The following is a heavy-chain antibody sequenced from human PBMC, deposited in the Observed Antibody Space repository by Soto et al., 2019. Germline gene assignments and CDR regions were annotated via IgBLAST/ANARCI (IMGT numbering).Heavy chain of an antibody. CDR3: ATRSPALDY. V-gene: IGHV1-18*01. CDR2: ITTDKGKT. CDR1: GYTFTSFG. J-gene: IGHJ4*02. D-gene: IGHD3-3*02. Sequence: QVQLVQSGPEVKKPGASVKVSCKTSGYTFTSFGISWVRQAPGQGLEWMGWITTDKGKTNYAQKFQGKVTMTTDTSTSKADVELRSLRSDDTAVYYCATRSPALDYWGQGALVTVSS.